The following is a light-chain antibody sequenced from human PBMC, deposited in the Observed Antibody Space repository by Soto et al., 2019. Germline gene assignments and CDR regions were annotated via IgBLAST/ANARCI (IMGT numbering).Light chain of an antibody. CDR2: GNN. CDR3: QSYDSSLSGYV. CDR1: NSNIGAGYD. Sequence: QAVVTQPPSVSGAPGQRVTISCTGSNSNIGAGYDVHWYQQLPGTAPKLLIYGNNNRPSGVPDRFSGSKSGTSASLAITGLQADDEADYYCQSYDSSLSGYVFGTGSKLTVL. V-gene: IGLV1-40*01. J-gene: IGLJ1*01.